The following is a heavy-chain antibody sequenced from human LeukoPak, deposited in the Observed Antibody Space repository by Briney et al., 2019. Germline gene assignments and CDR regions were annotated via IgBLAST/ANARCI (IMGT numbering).Heavy chain of an antibody. J-gene: IGHJ4*02. Sequence: GGSLRLSCAASGFTFSSYGMHWVRQAPGKGLEWVAFIRYDGSNKYYADSVKGRFTISRDNSKNTLYLQMNSLRAEDTAVYYCAKVATSRYYDSSGYYSSAPSYYFDYWGQGTLVTVSS. CDR2: IRYDGSNK. CDR1: GFTFSSYG. V-gene: IGHV3-30*02. D-gene: IGHD3-22*01. CDR3: AKVATSRYYDSSGYYSSAPSYYFDY.